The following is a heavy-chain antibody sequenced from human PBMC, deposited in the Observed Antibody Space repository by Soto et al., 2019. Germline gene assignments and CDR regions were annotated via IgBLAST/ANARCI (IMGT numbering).Heavy chain of an antibody. J-gene: IGHJ4*02. D-gene: IGHD1-26*01. V-gene: IGHV3-7*01. Sequence: GGSLRLSCAASGFTFSSYWMSWVRQAPGKGLEWVANIKQDGSEKYYVDSVKGRFTISRDNAKNSLYLQMNSLRAEDTAVYYCAGDRKGEQPAFDYWGQGTLVTVSS. CDR2: IKQDGSEK. CDR3: AGDRKGEQPAFDY. CDR1: GFTFSSYW.